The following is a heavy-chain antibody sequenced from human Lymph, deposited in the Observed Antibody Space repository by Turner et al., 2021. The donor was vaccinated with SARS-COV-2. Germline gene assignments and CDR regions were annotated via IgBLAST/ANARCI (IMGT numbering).Heavy chain of an antibody. J-gene: IGHJ2*01. CDR1: GFTFDDYT. Sequence: EVQLVESGGVVVQPGGSLRLSCAASGFTFDDYTMHWVRQAPGKGLEWVSLISCDGGSTYYADSVKGRFTISRDNSKNSLYLQMNSLRTEDTALYYCAKDQGSGSPYWYFDLWGRGTLVTVSS. CDR2: ISCDGGST. D-gene: IGHD1-26*01. CDR3: AKDQGSGSPYWYFDL. V-gene: IGHV3-43*01.